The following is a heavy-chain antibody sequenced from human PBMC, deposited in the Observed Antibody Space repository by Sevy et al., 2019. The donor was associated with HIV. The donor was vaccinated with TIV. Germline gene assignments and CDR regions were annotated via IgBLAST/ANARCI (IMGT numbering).Heavy chain of an antibody. J-gene: IGHJ3*02. CDR1: GFSFQYS. CDR2: ISSSSNYI. Sequence: GGSLRLSCRVSGFSFQYSMNWVRQAPGKGLEWVSSISSSSNYIYYADSLKGRLTVSRDNAKNSVYLQMNSLRAEDTAVYYCARDRRELSYDSSGYSDAFDIWGQGTLVTVS. CDR3: ARDRRELSYDSSGYSDAFDI. V-gene: IGHV3-21*01. D-gene: IGHD3-22*01.